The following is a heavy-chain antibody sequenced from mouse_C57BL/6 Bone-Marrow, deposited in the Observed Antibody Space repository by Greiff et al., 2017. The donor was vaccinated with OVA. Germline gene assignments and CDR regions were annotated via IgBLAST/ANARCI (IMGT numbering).Heavy chain of an antibody. CDR3: AREEEILRGFDY. Sequence: QVQLQQPGAELVKPGASVKLSCKASGYTFTSYWMQWVKQRPGQGLEWIGEIDPSDSYTNYNQKFKGKATLTVDTSSSTAYMQLSSLTCEDSAVYNCAREEEILRGFDYWGQGTTLTVSS. CDR2: IDPSDSYT. V-gene: IGHV1-50*01. J-gene: IGHJ2*01. CDR1: GYTFTSYW. D-gene: IGHD1-1*01.